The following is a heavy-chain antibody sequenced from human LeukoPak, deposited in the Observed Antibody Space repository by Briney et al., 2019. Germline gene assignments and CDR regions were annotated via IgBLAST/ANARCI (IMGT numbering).Heavy chain of an antibody. CDR2: SNPNSGGT. CDR3: ARALSVYSGYDDAVDI. J-gene: IGHJ3*02. V-gene: IGHV1-2*02. CDR1: GYTFTDYY. Sequence: ASVKVSCKASGYTFTDYYMHWVRQAPGQGLEWMGWSNPNSGGTKCAQNFQGRVTMTRDTSMNTAYMELSRLRSGDTAVYYCARALSVYSGYDDAVDIWGQGTMVTVSS. D-gene: IGHD5-12*01.